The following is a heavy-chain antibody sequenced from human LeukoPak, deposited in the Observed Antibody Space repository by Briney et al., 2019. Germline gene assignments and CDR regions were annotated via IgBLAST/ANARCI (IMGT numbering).Heavy chain of an antibody. CDR3: VRLWDSCFDF. D-gene: IGHD2-15*01. CDR1: GSTFTDYW. CDR2: IYPIDSDS. J-gene: IGHJ4*02. Sequence: GDSLQISCKTSGSTFTDYWIGWVRQMPGKGLEWMGIIYPIDSDSKYSPSFQGQVTISADKSINTAYLQWSSLKTSDTGIYYCVRLWDSCFDFWGQGTLVTVSS. V-gene: IGHV5-51*01.